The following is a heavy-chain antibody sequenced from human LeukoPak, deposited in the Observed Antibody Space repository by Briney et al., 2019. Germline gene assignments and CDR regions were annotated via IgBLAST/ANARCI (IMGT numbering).Heavy chain of an antibody. CDR3: ARRGGHSDYDLY. CDR1: GFRFSLYP. V-gene: IGHV3-30*04. Sequence: GGSLRLSCAASGFRFSLYPMHWVRQAPGKGLEWVAFISYDGSNDYYADSMKGRFTISRDNSKETLYLQMNSLRTEDTAVYYCARRGGHSDYDLYWGQGTLVTVSS. J-gene: IGHJ4*02. D-gene: IGHD5-12*01. CDR2: ISYDGSND.